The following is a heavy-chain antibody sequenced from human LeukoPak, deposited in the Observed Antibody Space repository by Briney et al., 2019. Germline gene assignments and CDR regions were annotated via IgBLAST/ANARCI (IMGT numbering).Heavy chain of an antibody. CDR3: ARGLYTNGWYYFDY. J-gene: IGHJ4*02. Sequence: GGSLRLSCAASGLTFSGYGIHWVRQAPGKGLEWVAFLSYGGTNKFYADSVKGRFTISGDSPKNTLYLQMSTLRADDTAVYYCARGLYTNGWYYFDYWGQGTLVTVSS. V-gene: IGHV3-33*05. D-gene: IGHD6-19*01. CDR2: LSYGGTNK. CDR1: GLTFSGYG.